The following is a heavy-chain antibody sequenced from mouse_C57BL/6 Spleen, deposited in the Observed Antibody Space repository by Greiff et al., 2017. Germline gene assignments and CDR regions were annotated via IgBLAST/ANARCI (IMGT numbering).Heavy chain of an antibody. CDR1: GYTFTNYW. Sequence: QVQLQQSGAELVRPGTSVKMSCKASGYTFTNYWIGWAKQRPGHGLEWIGDIYPGGGYTNYNEKFKGKATLTADKSYSTAYLQFSSLTSEDSAIYYCARSGDGSNPAWFAYWGQGTLVTVSA. D-gene: IGHD1-1*01. V-gene: IGHV1-63*01. CDR3: ARSGDGSNPAWFAY. J-gene: IGHJ3*01. CDR2: IYPGGGYT.